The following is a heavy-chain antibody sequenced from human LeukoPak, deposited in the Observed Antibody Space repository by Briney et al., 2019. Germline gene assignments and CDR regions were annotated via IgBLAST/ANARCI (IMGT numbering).Heavy chain of an antibody. J-gene: IGHJ5*02. CDR1: GFSFSSYS. Sequence: GGSLRLSCAASGFSFSSYSMKWVRQAPGKGLEWVSFISSSSSYIYYADSVKGRFAISRDNAKNSLYLQMNSLRAEDTAVYYCARGSSNIPARDNWFDPWGQGTLVTVSS. D-gene: IGHD6-6*01. V-gene: IGHV3-21*01. CDR3: ARGSSNIPARDNWFDP. CDR2: ISSSSSYI.